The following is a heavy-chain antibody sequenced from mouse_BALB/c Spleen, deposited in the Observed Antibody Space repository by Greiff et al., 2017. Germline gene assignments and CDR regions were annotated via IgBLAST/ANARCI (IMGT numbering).Heavy chain of an antibody. CDR1: GFTFSSYA. J-gene: IGHJ4*01. D-gene: IGHD1-2*01. Sequence: LVESGGGLVKPGGSLKLSCAASGFTFSSYAMSWVRQSPEKRLEWVAEISSGGSYTYYPDTVTGRFTISRDNAKNTLYLEMSSLRSEDTAMYYCARITTAPMDYWGQGTSVTVSS. CDR2: ISSGGSYT. V-gene: IGHV5-9-4*01. CDR3: ARITTAPMDY.